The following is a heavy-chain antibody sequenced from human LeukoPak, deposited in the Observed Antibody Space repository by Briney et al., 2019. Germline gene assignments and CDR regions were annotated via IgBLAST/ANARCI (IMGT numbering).Heavy chain of an antibody. CDR2: IYYSGST. CDR3: ARESENDYGDYLFDY. J-gene: IGHJ4*02. V-gene: IGHV4-61*01. CDR1: GGSINSSSYY. Sequence: PSETLSLTCTVSGGSINSSSYYWGWIRQPPGKGLEWIGYIYYSGSTNYNPSLKSRVTISVDTSKNQFSLKLSSVTAADTAVYYCARESENDYGDYLFDYWGQGTLVTVSS. D-gene: IGHD4-17*01.